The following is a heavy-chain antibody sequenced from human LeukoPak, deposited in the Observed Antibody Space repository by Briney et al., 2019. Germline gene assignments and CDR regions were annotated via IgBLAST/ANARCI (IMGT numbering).Heavy chain of an antibody. V-gene: IGHV3-74*01. CDR3: VRDLILVDSPEDDFDY. CDR2: INVDGSVK. J-gene: IGHJ4*02. D-gene: IGHD2-15*01. CDR1: AFTFSNYW. Sequence: GGSLTLSCAASAFTFSNYWMHWVGHVPGKGLVGVSRINVDGSVKSYADLVKGRLTISRDNAKNTVCLQINSLRAEDTAVYYCVRDLILVDSPEDDFDYWGQGALVTVAS.